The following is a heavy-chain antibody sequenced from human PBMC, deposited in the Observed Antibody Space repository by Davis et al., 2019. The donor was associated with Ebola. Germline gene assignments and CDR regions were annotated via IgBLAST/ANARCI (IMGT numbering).Heavy chain of an antibody. CDR2: ISASGADI. CDR1: GFTFSNYA. V-gene: IGHV3-23*01. CDR3: ARVRAPYYFDY. J-gene: IGHJ4*02. Sequence: GESLKIPCAASGFTFSNYAMSWVRQAPGGGLEWVSGISASGADIKYADSVRGRFSISRDNSRNTVYLQMNSLRAEDTAVYYCARVRAPYYFDYWGQGTLVTVSS.